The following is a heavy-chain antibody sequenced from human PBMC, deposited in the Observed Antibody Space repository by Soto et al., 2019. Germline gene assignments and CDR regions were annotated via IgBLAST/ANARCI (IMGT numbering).Heavy chain of an antibody. CDR3: ARLAFGVTGYYYGMDV. CDR1: GDSIGSGNKY. D-gene: IGHD3-10*01. J-gene: IGHJ6*02. CDR2: IFSSGTT. V-gene: IGHV4-61*05. Sequence: PSETLSLTCTVSGDSIGSGNKYWSWIRQAPGKGLEWIGYIFSSGTTYYNPSLKSRVTISVDKSKNQFSLKLSSVTAADTAVYYCARLAFGVTGYYYGMDVWGQGTTVTVSS.